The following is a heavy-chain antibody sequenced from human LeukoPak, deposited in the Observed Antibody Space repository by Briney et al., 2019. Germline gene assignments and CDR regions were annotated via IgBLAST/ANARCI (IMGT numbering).Heavy chain of an antibody. CDR1: VYTFITSG. V-gene: IGHV1-18*01. CDR2: MSAYDVNT. CDR3: ARVLSKSIVYHFDY. Sequence: GSLKLSSTASVYTFITSGISCVREAPGHGLEWRGWMSAYDVNTTYAQNRQGRVTITTDTSASTAYMGLRSVRSDDTAVYYCARVLSKSIVYHFDYWGQGTLVTVSS. D-gene: IGHD2/OR15-2a*01. J-gene: IGHJ4*02.